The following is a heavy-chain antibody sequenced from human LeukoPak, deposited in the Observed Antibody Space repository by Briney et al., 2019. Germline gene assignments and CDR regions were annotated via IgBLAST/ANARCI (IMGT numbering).Heavy chain of an antibody. CDR3: ARSGSSSWYYDYFDY. CDR2: IYYSGST. Sequence: RPSETLSLTCTVSGGSISSYYWSWIRQPPGKGLEWIGYIYYSGSTNYSPSLKSRVTISVDTSKNQFSLKLSSVTAADTAVYYCARSGSSSWYYDYFDYWGQGTLVTVSS. CDR1: GGSISSYY. J-gene: IGHJ4*02. D-gene: IGHD6-13*01. V-gene: IGHV4-59*08.